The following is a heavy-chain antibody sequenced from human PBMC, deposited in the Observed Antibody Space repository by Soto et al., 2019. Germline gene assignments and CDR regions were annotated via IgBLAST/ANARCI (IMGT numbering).Heavy chain of an antibody. J-gene: IGHJ6*02. Sequence: PGGSLRLSGEVSGFTFSTHCMHWVRQAPCKGLEWVAGTSYDGTNKYYARSVQGRFTISRENSMKTLYLQMNSLRTDDTAVYYCAKDLSGARWYYDALDVWGQGNTLTVSS. D-gene: IGHD1-20*01. CDR1: GFTFSTHC. CDR3: AKDLSGARWYYDALDV. V-gene: IGHV3-30*18. CDR2: TSYDGTNK.